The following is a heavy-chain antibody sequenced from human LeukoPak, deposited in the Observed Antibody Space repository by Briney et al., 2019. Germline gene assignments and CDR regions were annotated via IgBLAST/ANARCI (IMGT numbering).Heavy chain of an antibody. CDR2: IYYSGST. CDR1: GGSINDYY. J-gene: IGHJ4*02. CDR3: ARRGGYSYDFDY. D-gene: IGHD5-18*01. V-gene: IGHV4-59*01. Sequence: SETLSLTCTVSGGSINDYYWNRIRQPPGKGLEWIGYIYYSGSTNYNPSLKTRITISVDTSKNQFSLKLSSVTAADTAVYYCARRGGYSYDFDYWGQGTLVTVSS.